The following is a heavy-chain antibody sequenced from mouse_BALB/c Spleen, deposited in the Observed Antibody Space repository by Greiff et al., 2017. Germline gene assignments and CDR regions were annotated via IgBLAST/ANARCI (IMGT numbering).Heavy chain of an antibody. Sequence: VQLKQSGAELVKPGASVKLSCTASGFNIKDTYMHWVKQRPEQGLEWIGRIDPANGNTKYDPKFQGKATITADTSSNTAYLQLSSLTSEDTAVYYCARSLVFYYAMDYWGQGTSVTVSS. D-gene: IGHD2-2*01. J-gene: IGHJ4*01. V-gene: IGHV14-3*02. CDR3: ARSLVFYYAMDY. CDR2: IDPANGNT. CDR1: GFNIKDTY.